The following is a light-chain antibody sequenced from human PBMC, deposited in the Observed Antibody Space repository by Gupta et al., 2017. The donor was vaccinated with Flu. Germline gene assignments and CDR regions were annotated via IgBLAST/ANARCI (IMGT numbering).Light chain of an antibody. V-gene: IGKV3-11*01. J-gene: IGKJ2*01. CDR3: QKRSNWPPYT. CDR2: DAS. Sequence: EVLLTQSPATLSLSPGERATLSCRASQSVGTYLAWYQHKPGQTPRLLIYDASNRATGIPARFSGSGSGTDFTLTISSREPEDFAVYYCQKRSNWPPYTFGQGTKLEI. CDR1: QSVGTY.